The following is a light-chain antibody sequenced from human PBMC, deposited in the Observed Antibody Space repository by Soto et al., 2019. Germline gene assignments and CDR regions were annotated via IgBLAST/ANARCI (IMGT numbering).Light chain of an antibody. CDR1: SSNMGNNY. CDR2: DNN. V-gene: IGLV1-51*01. J-gene: IGLJ1*01. CDR3: GTWDSSLSTGV. Sequence: QSGLTQPPSVSAAPGQKVTISCSGSSSNMGNNYVSWYQERPGTAPKLLIYDNNKRPSGIPDRFSGSKSGTSATLGITGLQTGDEADYYCGTWDSSLSTGVFGTGTKVTVL.